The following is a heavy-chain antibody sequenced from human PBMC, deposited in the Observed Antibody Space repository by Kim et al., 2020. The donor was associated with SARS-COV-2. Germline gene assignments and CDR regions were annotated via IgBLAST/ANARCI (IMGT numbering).Heavy chain of an antibody. Sequence: SVKVSCKASGGTFSSYAISWVRQAPGQGLEWMGGIIPIFGTANYAQKFQGRVTITADESTSTAYMELSSLRSEDTAVYYCARGGGDQLLEGVDGWLDPWGQRTLVTVSS. CDR2: IIPIFGTA. CDR3: ARGGGDQLLEGVDGWLDP. V-gene: IGHV1-69*13. CDR1: GGTFSSYA. D-gene: IGHD2-2*01. J-gene: IGHJ5*02.